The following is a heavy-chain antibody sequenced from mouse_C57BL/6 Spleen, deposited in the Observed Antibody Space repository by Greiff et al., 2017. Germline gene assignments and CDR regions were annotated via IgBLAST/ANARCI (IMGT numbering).Heavy chain of an antibody. CDR1: GYSITSGYY. CDR3: ARDRDGGAY. D-gene: IGHD1-1*02. V-gene: IGHV3-6*01. Sequence: EVQLQQSGPGLVKPSPSLSLTCSVTGYSITSGYYWNWIRQFPGNKLEWMGYISYDGSNNYNPSLKNRISITRDTSKNQFFLKLNSVTTEDTATYYCARDRDGGAYWGQGTLVTVSA. CDR2: ISYDGSN. J-gene: IGHJ3*01.